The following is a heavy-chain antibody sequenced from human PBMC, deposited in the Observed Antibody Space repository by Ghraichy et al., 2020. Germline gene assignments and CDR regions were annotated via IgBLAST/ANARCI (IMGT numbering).Heavy chain of an antibody. V-gene: IGHV3-23*01. Sequence: GGSLRLSCAASGFTFSNYAMSWVRQAPGKGLEWVSGISGSGDTTYYADAGKGRFTISRDNSENTLGLQMNSLREEDAAVYYCARGGTDPVGMGYCSGRSCYDLDYWGQGALVTVSS. CDR2: ISGSGDTT. CDR1: GFTFSNYA. J-gene: IGHJ4*02. D-gene: IGHD2-15*01. CDR3: ARGGTDPVGMGYCSGRSCYDLDY.